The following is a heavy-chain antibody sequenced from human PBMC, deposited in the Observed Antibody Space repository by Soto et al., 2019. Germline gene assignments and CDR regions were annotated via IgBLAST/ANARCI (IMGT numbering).Heavy chain of an antibody. J-gene: IGHJ3*02. Sequence: PGGSLRLSCAASGFTVSSNYMSWVRQAPGKGLEWVSVIYSGGSTYYADSVKGRFTISRDNSKNTPYLQMNSLRAVTPAVDSGAKVDTALKYDAFNTGGQGKMVTVPS. CDR1: GFTVSSNY. D-gene: IGHD5-18*01. V-gene: IGHV3-53*01. CDR2: IYSGGST. CDR3: AKVDTALKYDAFNT.